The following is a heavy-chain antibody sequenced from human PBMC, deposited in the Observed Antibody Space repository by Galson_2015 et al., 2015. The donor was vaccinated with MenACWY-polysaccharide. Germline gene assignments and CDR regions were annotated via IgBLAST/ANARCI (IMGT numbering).Heavy chain of an antibody. J-gene: IGHJ6*02. V-gene: IGHV3-30-3*01. D-gene: IGHD2-2*01. CDR1: GFTFSSHA. CDR2: ISYDGTNK. Sequence: LSLSCATSGFTFSSHAMHWVRQAPGKGLEWVAIISYDGTNKYYADSVKGRFTISRDNSKSTLYLQMNSLRGEDTAVYYCARDYCSRTSCYGMDVWGQGTTVTVSS. CDR3: ARDYCSRTSCYGMDV.